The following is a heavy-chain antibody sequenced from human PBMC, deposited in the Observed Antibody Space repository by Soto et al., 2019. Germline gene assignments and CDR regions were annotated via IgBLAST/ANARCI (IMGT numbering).Heavy chain of an antibody. J-gene: IGHJ4*02. CDR3: ASLHYDFWSGYYYYFDY. CDR2: IYYSGST. Sequence: PSETLSLTCTVSGDSISNHYWSWIRQPPGKGLEWIGYIYYSGSTNYNPSLKSRVTISVDTSKNQFSLKLSSVTAADTAVYYCASLHYDFWSGYYYYFDYWGQGTLVTVSS. V-gene: IGHV4-59*08. CDR1: GDSISNHY. D-gene: IGHD3-3*01.